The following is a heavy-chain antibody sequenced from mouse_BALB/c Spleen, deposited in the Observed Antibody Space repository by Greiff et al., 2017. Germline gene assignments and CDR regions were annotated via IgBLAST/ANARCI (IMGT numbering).Heavy chain of an antibody. V-gene: IGHV10-1*02. D-gene: IGHD2-4*01. CDR3: VRYDYDGFAY. J-gene: IGHJ3*01. CDR2: IRSKSNNYAT. CDR1: GFTFNTYA. Sequence: DVKLVESGGGLVQPKGSLKLSCAASGFTFNTYAMNWVRQAPGKGLEWVARIRSKSNNYATYYADSVKDRFTISRDDSQSMLYLQMNNLKTEDTAMYYSVRYDYDGFAYWGQGTLVTVSA.